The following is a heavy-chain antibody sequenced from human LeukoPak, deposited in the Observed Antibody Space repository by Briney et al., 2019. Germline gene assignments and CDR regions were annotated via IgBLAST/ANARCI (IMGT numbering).Heavy chain of an antibody. V-gene: IGHV1-69*13. J-gene: IGHJ6*02. CDR3: ARTTVTTLYYYGMDV. CDR1: GGTFSSYA. CDR2: IIPIFGTA. Sequence: SVKVSCKASGGTFSSYATSWVRQAPGQGLEWMGGIIPIFGTANYAQKFQGRVTITADEFTSTAYMELSSLRSEDTAMYYCARTTVTTLYYYGMDVWGQGTTVTVSS. D-gene: IGHD4-17*01.